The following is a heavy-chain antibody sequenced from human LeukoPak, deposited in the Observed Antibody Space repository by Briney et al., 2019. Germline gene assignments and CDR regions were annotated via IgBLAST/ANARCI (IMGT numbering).Heavy chain of an antibody. CDR2: ISSSSSYI. V-gene: IGHV3-21*01. CDR3: ARDRMADDYGMDV. CDR1: GFTFSTNA. D-gene: IGHD5-24*01. Sequence: GGSLRLSCLTSGFTFSTNAMSWVRQAPGKGLEWVSSISSSSSYIYYADSVKGRFTISRDNAKNSLYLQMNSLRAEDTAVYYCARDRMADDYGMDVWGQGTTVTVSS. J-gene: IGHJ6*02.